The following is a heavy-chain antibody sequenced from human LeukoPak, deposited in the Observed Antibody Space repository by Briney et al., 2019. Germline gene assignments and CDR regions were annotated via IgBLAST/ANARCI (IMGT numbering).Heavy chain of an antibody. CDR1: GFTFSSYS. D-gene: IGHD1-20*01. CDR2: ISSSSSYI. CDR3: ASQFRITGTSFDY. J-gene: IGHJ4*02. Sequence: GGSLRLSCAASGFTFSSYSMNWVRQAPGQGLEWVSSISSSSSYIYYADSVKGRFTISRDNAKNSLYLQMNSLRAEDTAVYYCASQFRITGTSFDYWGQGTLVTVSS. V-gene: IGHV3-21*01.